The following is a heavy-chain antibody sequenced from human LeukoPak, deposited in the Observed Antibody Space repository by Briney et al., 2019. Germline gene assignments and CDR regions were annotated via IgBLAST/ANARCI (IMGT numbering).Heavy chain of an antibody. J-gene: IGHJ4*02. CDR3: ARALPAASHTSFDY. Sequence: GGSLRLSCAASGFTFSSYAMSWVRQAPGKGLEWVSIIYSGGSTYYADSVKGRFTISRDISKNTLYLQMNSLRAEDTAVFYCARALPAASHTSFDYWGQGALVTVSS. D-gene: IGHD2-2*01. CDR2: IYSGGST. V-gene: IGHV3-66*01. CDR1: GFTFSSYA.